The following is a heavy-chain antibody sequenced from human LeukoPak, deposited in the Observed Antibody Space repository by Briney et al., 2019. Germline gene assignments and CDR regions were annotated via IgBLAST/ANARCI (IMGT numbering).Heavy chain of an antibody. Sequence: PGGSLRLSCAASGFTVSSNYMSWVRQAPGKGLEWVSVIYSGGSTYYADSVKGRFTISRDNSKNTLYLQMNSLKTEDTAVYYCTTVISHYYDSRGPEGGYFDYWGQGTLVTVSS. J-gene: IGHJ4*02. V-gene: IGHV3-53*01. D-gene: IGHD3-22*01. CDR2: IYSGGST. CDR3: TTVISHYYDSRGPEGGYFDY. CDR1: GFTVSSNY.